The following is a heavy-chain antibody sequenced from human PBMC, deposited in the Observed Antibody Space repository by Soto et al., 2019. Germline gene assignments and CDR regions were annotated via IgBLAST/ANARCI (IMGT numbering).Heavy chain of an antibody. CDR2: TGNKAYSYTT. CDR1: GFIFSDYY. D-gene: IGHD3-22*01. V-gene: IGHV3-72*01. CDR3: ASDYSGYYGFDI. J-gene: IGHJ3*02. Sequence: GGSLRLSCAASGFIFSDYYFDWVLQAPGKGLEWVGRTGNKAYSYTTEYAASVKGRFTISRDASKNSLYLQMNSLKTEDTAVYYCASDYSGYYGFDIWGQGTMVTVSS.